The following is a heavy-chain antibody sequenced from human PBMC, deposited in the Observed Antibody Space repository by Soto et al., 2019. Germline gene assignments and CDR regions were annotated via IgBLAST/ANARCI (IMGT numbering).Heavy chain of an antibody. V-gene: IGHV3-49*03. J-gene: IGHJ4*02. CDR1: GFTFGDYA. CDR2: IRSKAYGGTT. Sequence: PGGSLRLSCTASGFTFGDYAMSWFRQAPGKGLEWVGFIRSKAYGGTTEYAASVKGRFTISRDDSKSIAYLQMNSLKTEDTAVYYCTKGIAAAGLYFDYWGQGTLVTVSS. D-gene: IGHD6-13*01. CDR3: TKGIAAAGLYFDY.